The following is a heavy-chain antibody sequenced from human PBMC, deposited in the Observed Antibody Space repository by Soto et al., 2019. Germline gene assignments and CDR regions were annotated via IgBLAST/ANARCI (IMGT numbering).Heavy chain of an antibody. J-gene: IGHJ5*02. CDR1: GFTLNSFF. V-gene: IGHV3-74*01. CDR3: VRDQDSRGYSVFNL. CDR2: ISNDGSST. Sequence: GGSLRLSCAASGFTLNSFFMHWVRQAPGKGLMWASRISNDGSSTTYADSVKGRFTISRDNARNTLYLQLNSLRADDTAVYFCVRDQDSRGYSVFNLWGQGAQVTVSS. D-gene: IGHD3-22*01.